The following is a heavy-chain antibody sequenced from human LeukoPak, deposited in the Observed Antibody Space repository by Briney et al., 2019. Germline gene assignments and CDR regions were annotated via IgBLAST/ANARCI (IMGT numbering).Heavy chain of an antibody. CDR3: ARARLSPPYYYYGMDV. V-gene: IGHV4-34*01. CDR2: INHSGST. Sequence: SETLSLTCAVYGGSFSGYYWSWIRQPPGKGLEWIGEINHSGSTNYNPSLKSRVTISVGTSKNQFSLKLSSVTAADTAVYYCARARLSPPYYYYGMDVWGQGTTVTVSS. J-gene: IGHJ6*02. D-gene: IGHD2/OR15-2a*01. CDR1: GGSFSGYY.